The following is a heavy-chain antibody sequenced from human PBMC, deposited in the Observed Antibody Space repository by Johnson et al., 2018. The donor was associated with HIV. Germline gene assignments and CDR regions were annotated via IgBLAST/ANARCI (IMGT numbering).Heavy chain of an antibody. Sequence: VQLAESGGGVVRPGGSLRLSCAASGFTFDDYGMSWVRQAPGKGLEWVSGMYSGASTYSADPVKGRFTISRDNSKNTLYLQMNSLRAEDTAVYYCTTDGRYWIVGATRDAFDIWGQGTMVTVSS. CDR2: MYSGAST. D-gene: IGHD1-26*01. CDR3: TTDGRYWIVGATRDAFDI. V-gene: IGHV3-66*01. J-gene: IGHJ3*02. CDR1: GFTFDDYG.